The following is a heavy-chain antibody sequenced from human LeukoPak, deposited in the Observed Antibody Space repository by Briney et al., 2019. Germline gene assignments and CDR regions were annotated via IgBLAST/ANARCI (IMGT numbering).Heavy chain of an antibody. CDR2: ISYDGSNK. V-gene: IGHV3-30*18. CDR1: GFTFSSYG. CDR3: AKDGVSIGMDV. D-gene: IGHD3-16*01. J-gene: IGHJ6*02. Sequence: PGRSLRLSCAASGFTFSSYGMHWVRQAPGKGLEWVAVISYDGSNKYYADSVKGRFTISRDNSKNTLYLQMNSLRAEDTAVYYCAKDGVSIGMDVWGQGTTVTVSS.